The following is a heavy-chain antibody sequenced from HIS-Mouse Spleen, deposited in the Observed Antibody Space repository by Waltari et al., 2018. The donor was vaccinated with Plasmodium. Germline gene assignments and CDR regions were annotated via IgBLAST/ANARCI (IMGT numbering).Heavy chain of an antibody. CDR3: AKDRRSSSWYVDY. CDR1: GFTFGSYG. V-gene: IGHV3-30*18. D-gene: IGHD6-13*01. J-gene: IGHJ4*02. Sequence: QVQLVESGGGVVQPGRSLGLSCAASGFTFGSYGMHWVRQAPGKGRGWVAVISYDGSNKYYADSVKGRFTISRDNSKNTLYLQMNSLRAEDTAVYYCAKDRRSSSWYVDYWGQGTLVTVSS. CDR2: ISYDGSNK.